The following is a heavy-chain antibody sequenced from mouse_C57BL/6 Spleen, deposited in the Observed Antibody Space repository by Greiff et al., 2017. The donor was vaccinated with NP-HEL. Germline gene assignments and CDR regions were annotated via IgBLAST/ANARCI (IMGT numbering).Heavy chain of an antibody. Sequence: QVQLQQPGAELVRPGSSVKLSCKASGYTFTSYWMDWVKQRPGQGLEWIGNIYPSDSETHYNQKFKDKATLTVDKSSSTAYMQLSSLTSEDSAVYYCAREGSGYGADYFDYWGQGTTLTVSS. CDR1: GYTFTSYW. V-gene: IGHV1-61*01. CDR2: IYPSDSET. CDR3: AREGSGYGADYFDY. D-gene: IGHD3-2*02. J-gene: IGHJ2*01.